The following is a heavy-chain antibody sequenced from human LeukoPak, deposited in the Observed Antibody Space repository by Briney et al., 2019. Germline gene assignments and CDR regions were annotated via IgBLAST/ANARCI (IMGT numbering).Heavy chain of an antibody. CDR3: AKNRGDYGDYAGPFDD. V-gene: IGHV3-30*02. J-gene: IGHJ4*02. CDR2: IRYDGSEK. D-gene: IGHD4-17*01. Sequence: PGGSLRLSCAASGFNFNTYGMHWVRQAPGKGLEWVTFIRYDGSEKHYADSVKGRFTISRDNSKNTLYLQMNSLKTDDTAVFYCAKNRGDYGDYAGPFDDWGQGTLVTVSS. CDR1: GFNFNTYG.